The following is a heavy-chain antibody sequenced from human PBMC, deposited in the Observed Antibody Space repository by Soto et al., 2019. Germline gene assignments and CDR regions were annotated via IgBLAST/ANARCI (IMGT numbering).Heavy chain of an antibody. V-gene: IGHV3-30-3*01. D-gene: IGHD2-21*01. CDR3: AREGAYDY. J-gene: IGHJ4*02. Sequence: VQLVESGGGVVQPGRSLRLSCAASGFTFSSYAMHWVRQAPGKGLEWVAVISYDGSNKYYADSVKGRFTISRDNSKNTLYLQMNSLRAEDTAVYYCAREGAYDYWGQGTLVTVSS. CDR1: GFTFSSYA. CDR2: ISYDGSNK.